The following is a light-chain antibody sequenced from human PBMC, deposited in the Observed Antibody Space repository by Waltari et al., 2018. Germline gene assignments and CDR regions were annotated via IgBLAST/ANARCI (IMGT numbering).Light chain of an antibody. CDR2: WAS. Sequence: DIVMAQSPDSLAVSLGERATISCKSSQTILSPTNRNSLAWYQQKPGQPPTLLIYWASTRQSGVPDRFSGRGSGTDFNLTIDGLQAEDVAIYYCHQYYTSPNTFGEGTQVEIK. CDR1: QTILSPTNRNS. CDR3: HQYYTSPNT. V-gene: IGKV4-1*01. J-gene: IGKJ4*01.